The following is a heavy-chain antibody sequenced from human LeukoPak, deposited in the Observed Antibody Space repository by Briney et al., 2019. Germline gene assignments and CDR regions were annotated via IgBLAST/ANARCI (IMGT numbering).Heavy chain of an antibody. D-gene: IGHD3-10*01. CDR1: GGSFSGYY. CDR2: INHSGST. J-gene: IGHJ4*02. Sequence: SETLSLTCAVYGGSFSGYYWSWIRQPPGKGLEWIGEINHSGSTNYNPSLKSRVTISVDTPKNQFSLKLSSVTAADTAVYYCARGLDQYGSGSYYNDHWGQGTLVTVSS. V-gene: IGHV4-34*01. CDR3: ARGLDQYGSGSYYNDH.